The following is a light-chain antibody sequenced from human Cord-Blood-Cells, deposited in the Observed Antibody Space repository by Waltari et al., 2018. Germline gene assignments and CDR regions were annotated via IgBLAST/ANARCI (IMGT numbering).Light chain of an antibody. CDR1: PCVSSY. Sequence: EIVLTQSPASLPLFPGERATLSCRGSPCVSSYLAWYQKQPGQAPRLLIDDASYKATGIPASSSGGWSMAFFTLTISRLAPEDVAVYYRQQHSNFTLTFGRGTKVEIK. CDR3: QQHSNFTLT. V-gene: IGKV3-11*01. J-gene: IGKJ4*01. CDR2: DAS.